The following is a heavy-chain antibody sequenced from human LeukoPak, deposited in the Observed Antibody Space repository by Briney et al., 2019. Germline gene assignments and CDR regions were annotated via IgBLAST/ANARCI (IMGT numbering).Heavy chain of an antibody. CDR1: GYTFTSYA. D-gene: IGHD3-3*01. Sequence: GASVKVSCKASGYTFTSYAMHWVRQAPGQRLEWMGWINAGNGNTKYSQKFQGRVTITRDASASTAYMELSSLRSEDTAVYYCAREHDFWSNFDYWGQGTLVTVSS. J-gene: IGHJ4*02. CDR2: INAGNGNT. CDR3: AREHDFWSNFDY. V-gene: IGHV1-3*01.